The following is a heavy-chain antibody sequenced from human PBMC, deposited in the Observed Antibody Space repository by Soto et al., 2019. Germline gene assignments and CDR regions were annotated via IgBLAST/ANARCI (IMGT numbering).Heavy chain of an antibody. Sequence: ASQLLPLPSTVAGGTSRDRGCCWIRNHQTPGKGLEWVGYIYYGGTTSYNPSLKSRVTISLETSKSQFSLRLTSVTAADSAVYYCARLGAYYQSLDPWGPGTLVTVSS. V-gene: IGHV4-61*08. CDR1: GGTSRDRGCC. CDR3: ARLGAYYQSLDP. CDR2: IYYGGTT. J-gene: IGHJ5*02. D-gene: IGHD2-21*01.